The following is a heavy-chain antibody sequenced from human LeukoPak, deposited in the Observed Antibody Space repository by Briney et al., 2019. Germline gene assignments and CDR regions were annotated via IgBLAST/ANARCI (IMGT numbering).Heavy chain of an antibody. Sequence: GGSLRLSCAASGFSFSNFAMSWVRQAPGKGLEWVSLIIGSSGDTFYADSVKGRFTISRDNSKNRLYLQMNSLRAEDTALYHCAKGAYDYIEMGYFDSWGQGTLVTVSS. D-gene: IGHD5-12*01. CDR1: GFSFSNFA. J-gene: IGHJ4*02. V-gene: IGHV3-23*01. CDR2: IIGSSGDT. CDR3: AKGAYDYIEMGYFDS.